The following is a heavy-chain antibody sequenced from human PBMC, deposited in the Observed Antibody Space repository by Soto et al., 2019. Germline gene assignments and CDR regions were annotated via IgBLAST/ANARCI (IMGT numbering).Heavy chain of an antibody. D-gene: IGHD3-10*01. CDR3: ARDRLLWFGESRLCFDY. CDR2: INAGNGNT. J-gene: IGHJ4*02. V-gene: IGHV1-3*01. Sequence: GASVKVSCKASGYTFTSYAMHWVRQAPGQRLEWMGWINAGNGNTKYSQKFQGRVTITRDTSASTAYMELSSLRSEDTAVYYCARDRLLWFGESRLCFDYWGQGTLVTVSS. CDR1: GYTFTSYA.